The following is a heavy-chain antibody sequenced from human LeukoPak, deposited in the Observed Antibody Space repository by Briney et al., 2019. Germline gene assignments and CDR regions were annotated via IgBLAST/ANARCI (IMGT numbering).Heavy chain of an antibody. CDR1: GFTFSSYW. V-gene: IGHV3-74*01. Sequence: GGSLRLSCAASGFTFSSYWMHWVRHAPGKGLVWVSRINSDGSSTSYADSVKGRFTISRDNAKNTLYLQMNSLRAEDTAVYYCAGYGDLSGAWWFDPWGQGTLVTVSS. CDR3: AGYGDLSGAWWFDP. CDR2: INSDGSST. D-gene: IGHD4-17*01. J-gene: IGHJ5*02.